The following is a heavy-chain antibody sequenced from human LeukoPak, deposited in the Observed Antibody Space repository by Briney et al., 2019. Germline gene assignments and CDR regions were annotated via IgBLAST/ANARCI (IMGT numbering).Heavy chain of an antibody. CDR2: IIPIFGTA. V-gene: IGHV1-69*05. CDR3: ARDYMYYYDSSGYLLGASDI. Sequence: SVKVSCKASGGTFSSYAISWVRQAPGQGLEWMGGIIPIFGTANYAQKFQGRVTITTDESTSTAYMELSSLRSEDTAVYYCARDYMYYYDSSGYLLGASDIWGQGTMVTVSS. CDR1: GGTFSSYA. J-gene: IGHJ3*02. D-gene: IGHD3-22*01.